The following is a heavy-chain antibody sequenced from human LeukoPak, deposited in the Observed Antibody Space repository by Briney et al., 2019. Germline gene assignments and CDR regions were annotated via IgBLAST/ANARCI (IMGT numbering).Heavy chain of an antibody. D-gene: IGHD3-22*01. CDR1: GGSISSYY. J-gene: IGHJ3*02. CDR3: ARDQSPHYYDSSGYTDDAFDI. V-gene: IGHV4-59*12. CDR2: IYYSGST. Sequence: SETLSLTCTVSGGSISSYYWSWIRQPPGKGLEWIGYIYYSGSTNYNPSLKSRVTISVDTSKSQFSLKLSSVTAADTAVYYCARDQSPHYYDSSGYTDDAFDIWGQGTMVTVSS.